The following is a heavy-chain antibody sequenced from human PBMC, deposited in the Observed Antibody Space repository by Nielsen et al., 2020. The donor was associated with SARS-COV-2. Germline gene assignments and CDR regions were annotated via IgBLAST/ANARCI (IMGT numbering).Heavy chain of an antibody. D-gene: IGHD5-18*01. CDR2: IYHSGST. J-gene: IGHJ3*02. CDR3: ARDPRGYSYGSTDAFDI. Sequence: SETLSLTCAVSGGSISSSNWWSWVRQPPGKGLEWIGEIYHSGSTNYNPTLKSRVTISVDTSKNQFSLKLSSVTAADTAVYYCARDPRGYSYGSTDAFDIWGQGTMVTVSS. V-gene: IGHV4-4*02. CDR1: GGSISSSNW.